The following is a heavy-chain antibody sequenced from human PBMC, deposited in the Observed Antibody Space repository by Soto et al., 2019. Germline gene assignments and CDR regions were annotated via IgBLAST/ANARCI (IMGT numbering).Heavy chain of an antibody. J-gene: IGHJ6*02. CDR1: GFTFSSYG. D-gene: IGHD4-4*01. CDR2: IWYDGSNK. Sequence: GGSLRLSCAASGFTFSSYGMHWVRQAPGKGLEWVAVIWYDGSNKYYADSVKGRFTISRDNSKNTLYLQMNSLRAEDTAVYYCARGGVYSNYYYYYGMDVWGQGTTVTVSS. V-gene: IGHV3-33*01. CDR3: ARGGVYSNYYYYYGMDV.